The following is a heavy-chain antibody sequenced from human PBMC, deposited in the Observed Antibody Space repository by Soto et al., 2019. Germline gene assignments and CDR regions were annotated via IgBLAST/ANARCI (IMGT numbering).Heavy chain of an antibody. J-gene: IGHJ4*02. V-gene: IGHV1-18*01. CDR2: ISVFNGHT. D-gene: IGHD6-13*01. CDR1: GYSFSTYG. Sequence: VQVVQSGPEVKKPGASVKISCQTSGYSFSTYGINWVRQAPGQGLEWMGWISVFNGHTDYAEKFQGRVTMTTDTSTSTAYMELRSLRSDDTAIYYCARGRGASSWYETPHYFDFWGQGTLVTVSS. CDR3: ARGRGASSWYETPHYFDF.